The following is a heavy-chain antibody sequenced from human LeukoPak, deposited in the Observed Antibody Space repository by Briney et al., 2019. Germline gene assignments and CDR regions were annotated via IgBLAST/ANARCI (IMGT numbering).Heavy chain of an antibody. J-gene: IGHJ3*02. CDR1: GGSISSYY. V-gene: IGHV4-59*01. Sequence: SGTLSLTCTVSGGSISSYYWSWIRQPPGKGLEWIGYIYYWGSGNYNPSLTSRVTISVDTSKNQFSLKLSSVTAADTAVYYCARDRPAMTTVTIRSLDAFDIWGQGTMVSVST. CDR2: IYYWGSG. CDR3: ARDRPAMTTVTIRSLDAFDI. D-gene: IGHD4-17*01.